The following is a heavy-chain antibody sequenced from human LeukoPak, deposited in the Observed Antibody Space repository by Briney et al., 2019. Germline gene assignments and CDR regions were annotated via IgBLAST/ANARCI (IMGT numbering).Heavy chain of an antibody. D-gene: IGHD2-15*01. CDR2: VYYSGST. CDR3: ARGFCSGGSCYSAIFDY. Sequence: PSETLSLTRTVSGGSFSSYYWSRIQQPPGKGLEWIGYVYYSGSTKYNPPLKSRVSISVDTSKNQFSLKLSSVTAADTAVCYCARGFCSGGSCYSAIFDYWGQGTLVTVSS. V-gene: IGHV4-59*01. CDR1: GGSFSSYY. J-gene: IGHJ4*02.